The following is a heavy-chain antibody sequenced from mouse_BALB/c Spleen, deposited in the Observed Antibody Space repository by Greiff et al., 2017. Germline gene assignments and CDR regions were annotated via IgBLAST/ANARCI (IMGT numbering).Heavy chain of an antibody. Sequence: EVHLVESGGGLVQPGGSRKLSCAASGFTFSSFGMHWVRQAPEKGLEWVAYISSGSSTIYYADTVKGRFTISRDNPKNTLFLQMTSLRSEDTAMYYCARGYSQAMDYWGQGTSVTVSS. CDR1: GFTFSSFG. J-gene: IGHJ4*01. D-gene: IGHD1-2*01. CDR3: ARGYSQAMDY. CDR2: ISSGSSTI. V-gene: IGHV5-17*02.